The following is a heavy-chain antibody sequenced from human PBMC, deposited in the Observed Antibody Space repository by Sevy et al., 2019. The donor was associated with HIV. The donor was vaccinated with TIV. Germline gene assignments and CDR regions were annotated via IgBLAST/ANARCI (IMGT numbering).Heavy chain of an antibody. D-gene: IGHD6-19*01. V-gene: IGHV3-53*01. CDR1: GFTVTFNS. CDR3: VRERAGIDH. CDR2: IYVGRNT. J-gene: IGHJ4*02. Sequence: GGSLGLSCAASGFTVTFNSMNWVRQAPGRGLVWVSVIYVGRNTYYADSVKGRFTIFRDSFKDTVDLQMDSLRPEDSGVYYCVRERAGIDHWGQGTLVTVSS.